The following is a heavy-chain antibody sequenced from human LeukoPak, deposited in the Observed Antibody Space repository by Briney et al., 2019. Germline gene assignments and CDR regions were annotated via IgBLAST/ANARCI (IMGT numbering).Heavy chain of an antibody. V-gene: IGHV1-8*01. CDR2: MNPKNGNT. D-gene: IGHD3-16*01. Sequence: GASVKVSCNASGYTFTRYDINLVRQATGQGLELMGWMNPKNGNTGYAQKVQGRVSMTRNNYISTAYMELSSLRSEDTAVCYCARAGDLDYWGQGTLVTVSS. CDR3: ARAGDLDY. CDR1: GYTFTRYD. J-gene: IGHJ4*02.